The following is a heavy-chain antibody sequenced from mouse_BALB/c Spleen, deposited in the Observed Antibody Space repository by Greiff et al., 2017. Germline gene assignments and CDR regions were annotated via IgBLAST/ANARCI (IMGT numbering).Heavy chain of an antibody. CDR2: ISYSGST. CDR3: ARFGGNDWYFDV. V-gene: IGHV3-8*02. D-gene: IGHD2-1*01. J-gene: IGHJ1*01. Sequence: VQLKESGPSLVKPSQTLSLTCSVTGDSITSGYWNWIRKFPGNKLEYMGYISYSGSTYYYPSLKSRISITRDTSKNQYYLQLNSVTTEDTATYYCARFGGNDWYFDVWGAGTTVTVSS. CDR1: GDSITSGY.